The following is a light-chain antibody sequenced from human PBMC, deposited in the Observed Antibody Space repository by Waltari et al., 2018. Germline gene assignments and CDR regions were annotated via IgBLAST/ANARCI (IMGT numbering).Light chain of an antibody. V-gene: IGKV2-28*01. Sequence: DIVMTQSPVSLTVTPGEPASISCRSSQSLLDNNGYNYLDWYVQKPWQSPQILIYVGSLRASGFPDRFSGSGSGTDFTLKISRVEAEDAGVYYCMEALQSVTFGQGTRLEIK. CDR2: VGS. CDR1: QSLLDNNGYNY. CDR3: MEALQSVT. J-gene: IGKJ5*01.